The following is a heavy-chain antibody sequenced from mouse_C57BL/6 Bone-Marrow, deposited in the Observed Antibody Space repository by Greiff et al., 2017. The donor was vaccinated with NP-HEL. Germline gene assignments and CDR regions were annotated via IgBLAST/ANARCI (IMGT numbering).Heavy chain of an antibody. CDR1: EYEFPSHD. CDR3: ARLGSPYYAMDY. J-gene: IGHJ4*01. D-gene: IGHD1-1*02. CDR2: INSDGGST. Sequence: EVKLVESGGGLVQPGESLKLSCESNEYEFPSHDMSWVRKTPEKRLELVAAINSDGGSTYYPDTMERRFIISRDNTKKTPYLQMSSLRSEDTALYYCARLGSPYYAMDYWGQGTSVTVSS. V-gene: IGHV5-2*01.